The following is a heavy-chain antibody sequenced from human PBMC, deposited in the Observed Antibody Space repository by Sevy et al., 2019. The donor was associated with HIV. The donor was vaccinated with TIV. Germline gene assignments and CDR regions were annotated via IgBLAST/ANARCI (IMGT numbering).Heavy chain of an antibody. CDR3: ARGVQTYDAFDI. CDR2: ISGISNYI. CDR1: GFTFSSYS. J-gene: IGHJ3*02. D-gene: IGHD6-6*01. Sequence: GGSLRLSCAASGFTFSSYSMNWVRQVPGKGLEWVSYISGISNYIYYADSVKGRFSISIDNAKDSLYLHLNSLRAEDTAIYYCARGVQTYDAFDIWGQGTMFTVSS. V-gene: IGHV3-21*01.